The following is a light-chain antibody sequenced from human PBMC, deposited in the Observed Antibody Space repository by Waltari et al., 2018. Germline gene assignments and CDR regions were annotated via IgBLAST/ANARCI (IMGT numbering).Light chain of an antibody. V-gene: IGKV2-28*01. CDR2: LGS. CDR1: QSLLQSNGYDY. J-gene: IGKJ1*01. Sequence: DIMVTQSPLSLPVTPGEPASISCTSTQSLLQSNGYDYLDWYLQKPGQAPQLLWYLGSNRASGVPDRLSGSGSGTNFTLKISRVEAEDVGVYYCMQGLQPPWTFGQGTKVEI. CDR3: MQGLQPPWT.